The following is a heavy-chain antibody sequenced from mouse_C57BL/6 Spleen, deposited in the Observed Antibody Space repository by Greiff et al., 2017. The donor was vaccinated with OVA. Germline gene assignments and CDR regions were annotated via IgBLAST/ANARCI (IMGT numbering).Heavy chain of an antibody. CDR3: ARDYGSSYGYVDV. J-gene: IGHJ1*03. Sequence: EVQLVESGGGLVKPGGSLKLSCAASGFTFSDYGMHWVRQAPEQGLEWVAYISSGSSTIYYADTVKGRFTISRDNAKNTLFLQMTSLRSEDTAMYYCARDYGSSYGYVDVWGTGTTVTVSS. CDR2: ISSGSSTI. D-gene: IGHD1-1*01. V-gene: IGHV5-17*01. CDR1: GFTFSDYG.